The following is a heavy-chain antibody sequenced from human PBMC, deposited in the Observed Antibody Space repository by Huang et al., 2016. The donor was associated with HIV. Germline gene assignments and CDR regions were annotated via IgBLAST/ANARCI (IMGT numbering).Heavy chain of an antibody. J-gene: IGHJ4*02. CDR1: GGTFSSYA. Sequence: QVQLVQSGAEVKKPGSSVKVSCKASGGTFSSYAISWVRQASGQGLEWMGGIIPIFGTANNAQKCQGRVTITADESTSTAYMELSSLRSEDTAVYYCARARGYYDSSVSYYFDYWGQGTLVTVSS. V-gene: IGHV1-69*13. D-gene: IGHD3-22*01. CDR2: IIPIFGTA. CDR3: ARARGYYDSSVSYYFDY.